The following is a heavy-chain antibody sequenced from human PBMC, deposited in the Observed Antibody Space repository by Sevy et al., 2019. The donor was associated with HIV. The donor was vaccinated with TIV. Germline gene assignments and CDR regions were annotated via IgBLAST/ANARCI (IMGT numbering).Heavy chain of an antibody. CDR3: AKDRPRYSEGPGYFDY. CDR1: GFTFSSYD. J-gene: IGHJ4*02. D-gene: IGHD5-18*01. V-gene: IGHV3-23*01. CDR2: ISGSGVST. Sequence: GGSLRLSCAASGFTFSSYDMSWVRQAPGKGLEWVSVISGSGVSTYYADSVKGRFTISRDNSKNTLYLQLNSLRAEDTAVYYCAKDRPRYSEGPGYFDYWGQGTLVTVSS.